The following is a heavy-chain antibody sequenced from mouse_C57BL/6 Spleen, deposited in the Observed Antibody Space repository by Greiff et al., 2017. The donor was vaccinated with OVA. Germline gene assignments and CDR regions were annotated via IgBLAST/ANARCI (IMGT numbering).Heavy chain of an antibody. Sequence: EVKLQESGPELVKPGASVKIPCKASGYTFTDYNMDWVKQSHGKSLEWIGDINPNNGGTIYNQKFKGKATLTVDKSSSTAYMELRSLTSEDTAVYYCARDGYDPRWYFDVWGTGTTVTVSS. CDR3: ARDGYDPRWYFDV. CDR1: GYTFTDYN. D-gene: IGHD2-2*01. V-gene: IGHV1-18*01. CDR2: INPNNGGT. J-gene: IGHJ1*03.